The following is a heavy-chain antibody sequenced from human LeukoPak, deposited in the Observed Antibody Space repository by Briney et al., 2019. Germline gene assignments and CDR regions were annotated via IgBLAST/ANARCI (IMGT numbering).Heavy chain of an antibody. CDR1: GGSFSGDY. J-gene: IGHJ5*02. V-gene: IGHV4-34*01. CDR3: ARGTPMSQNWFDP. CDR2: INHSGST. D-gene: IGHD3-22*01. Sequence: PSETLSLTCAVSGGSFSGDYWSWVRQPPGKGLEWIGEINHSGSTNYNPSLKSRVTISVDTSKNHFSLKLSSVPAADTAVYYCARGTPMSQNWFDPWGQGTLVTVSS.